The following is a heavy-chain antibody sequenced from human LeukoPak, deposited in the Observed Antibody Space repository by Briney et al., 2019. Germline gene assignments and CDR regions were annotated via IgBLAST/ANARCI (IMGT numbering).Heavy chain of an antibody. D-gene: IGHD3-9*01. CDR2: IIPIFGTA. V-gene: IGHV1-69*01. CDR1: GGTFSSYA. CDR3: AREGHYDILTGYYFDP. J-gene: IGHJ5*02. Sequence: GGSLRLSCAASGGTFSSYAISWVRQAPGQGLEWMGGIIPIFGTANYAQKFQGRVTITADESTSTAYMELSSLRSEDTAVYYCAREGHYDILTGYYFDPWGQGTLVTVSS.